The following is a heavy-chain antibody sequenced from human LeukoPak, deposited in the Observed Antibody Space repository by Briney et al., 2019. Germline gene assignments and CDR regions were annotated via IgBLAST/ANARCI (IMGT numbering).Heavy chain of an antibody. Sequence: PGGSLRLSCVGSGFTFSNAWMNWVRQAPGKGLEWVAVISYDGSNKYYADSVKGRFTISRDNSKNTLYLQMNSLGAEDTAVYYCAKISWAAVDYWGQGTLVTVSS. J-gene: IGHJ4*02. CDR1: GFTFSNAW. D-gene: IGHD6-13*01. CDR3: AKISWAAVDY. CDR2: ISYDGSNK. V-gene: IGHV3-30*18.